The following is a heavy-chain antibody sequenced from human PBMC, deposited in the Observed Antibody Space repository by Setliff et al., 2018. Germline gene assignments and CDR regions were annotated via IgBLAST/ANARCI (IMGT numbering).Heavy chain of an antibody. Sequence: ASVKVSCKASGYAFGSSGISWVRQAPGQGLEWMGWISTYNGKTNYAQKFQGRVTMTTDTSTSTAYMELRSLRSDDTAVYYCARDSYTSPDYWGQGTLVTVSS. CDR2: ISTYNGKT. J-gene: IGHJ4*02. CDR3: ARDSYTSPDY. D-gene: IGHD6-13*01. CDR1: GYAFGSSG. V-gene: IGHV1-18*01.